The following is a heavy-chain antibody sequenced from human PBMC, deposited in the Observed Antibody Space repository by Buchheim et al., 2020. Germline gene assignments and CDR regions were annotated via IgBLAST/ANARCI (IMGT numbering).Heavy chain of an antibody. V-gene: IGHV3-23*01. D-gene: IGHD2-21*02. J-gene: IGHJ4*02. Sequence: EVQLLESGGGLVQPGGSLRLSCAASGFTFSSNTMSWVRQAPGKGLEWVSAITASGGTTSYADSVKRRFTISRDNSKNTLYLQMDSLRAEDTAIYYCANGAYCGGDCYSYFDYWGQGSL. CDR3: ANGAYCGGDCYSYFDY. CDR1: GFTFSSNT. CDR2: ITASGGTT.